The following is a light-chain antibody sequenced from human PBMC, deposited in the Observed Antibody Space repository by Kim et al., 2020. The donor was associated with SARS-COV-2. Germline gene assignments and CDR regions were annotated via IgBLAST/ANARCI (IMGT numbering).Light chain of an antibody. CDR1: NIGSKS. Sequence: SYELTQPPSVSVAAGKTARITCGGNNIGSKSVHWYQQKPGQAPVLVIYSGSDRPSGIPERFSGSNSGNTATLTISRVEAGDEADYYCQVWDRSSDYVFGTGTKVTVL. CDR3: QVWDRSSDYV. V-gene: IGLV3-21*04. CDR2: SGS. J-gene: IGLJ1*01.